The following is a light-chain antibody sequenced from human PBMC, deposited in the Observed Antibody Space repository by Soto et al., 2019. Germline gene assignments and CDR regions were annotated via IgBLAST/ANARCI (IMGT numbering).Light chain of an antibody. CDR2: SDT. CDR1: NIGSKG. J-gene: IGLJ2*01. V-gene: IGLV3-21*01. Sequence: SYELTQPPSVSVAPGETARNSCGGNNIGSKGVHWYQQKPGQAPVLVIYSDTDLPPVIPERFSGSNSANMATLTISRVEAGDEADYYCQVWDSGSAHVLFGGETKLTVL. CDR3: QVWDSGSAHVL.